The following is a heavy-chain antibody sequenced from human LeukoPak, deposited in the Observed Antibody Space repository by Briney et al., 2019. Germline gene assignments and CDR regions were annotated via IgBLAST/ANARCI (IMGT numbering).Heavy chain of an antibody. CDR2: ISAYNGNT. J-gene: IGHJ3*02. D-gene: IGHD1-26*01. Sequence: GASVKVSCKASGYTFTGYYMHWVRQAPGQGLEWMGWISAYNGNTNYAQKLQGRVTMTTDTSTSTAYMELRSLRSDDTAVYYCAREMPKLGDAFDIWGQGTMVTVSS. V-gene: IGHV1-18*04. CDR1: GYTFTGYY. CDR3: AREMPKLGDAFDI.